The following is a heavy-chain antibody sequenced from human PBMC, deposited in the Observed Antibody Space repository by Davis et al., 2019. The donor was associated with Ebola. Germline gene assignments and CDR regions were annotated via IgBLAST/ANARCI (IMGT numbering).Heavy chain of an antibody. CDR3: ARHIAAAGKFDY. Sequence: ASVKVSCKASGGTFSSYAISWVRQAPGQGLEWMGIINPSGGSTSYAQKFQGRVTMTRNTSISTAYMELSSLRSEDTAVYYCARHIAAAGKFDYWGQGTLVTVSS. V-gene: IGHV1-46*01. D-gene: IGHD6-13*01. CDR2: INPSGGST. J-gene: IGHJ4*02. CDR1: GGTFSSYA.